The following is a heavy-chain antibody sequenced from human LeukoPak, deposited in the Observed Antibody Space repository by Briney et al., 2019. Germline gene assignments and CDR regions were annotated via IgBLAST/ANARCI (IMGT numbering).Heavy chain of an antibody. V-gene: IGHV3-7*01. J-gene: IGHJ4*02. CDR1: VYTFSSYW. CDR2: IKQDGSEE. Sequence: GGSLRLSCVASVYTFSSYWVSWVRQAPGEGLEWVANIKQDGSEENYVDSVKGRFTISRDNAKNSLYLQMNSLRAEDTAVYYCARGAHYYDSSGFYADFDYWGQGTLVTVSS. CDR3: ARGAHYYDSSGFYADFDY. D-gene: IGHD3-22*01.